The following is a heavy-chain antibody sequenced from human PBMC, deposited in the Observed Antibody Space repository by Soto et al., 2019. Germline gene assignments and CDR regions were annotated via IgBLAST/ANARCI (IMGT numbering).Heavy chain of an antibody. D-gene: IGHD3-10*01. CDR2: IWYDGSNK. Sequence: QVQLVESGGGVVQPGRSLRLSCAASGFTFSSYGMHWVRQAPGKGLEWVAVIWYDGSNKYYADSVKGRFTISRDNSTNTLYLQMHSLRAEDTAVYYCARDSSGSYYNTGGAFDIWGQGTMVTVSS. V-gene: IGHV3-33*01. CDR3: ARDSSGSYYNTGGAFDI. J-gene: IGHJ3*02. CDR1: GFTFSSYG.